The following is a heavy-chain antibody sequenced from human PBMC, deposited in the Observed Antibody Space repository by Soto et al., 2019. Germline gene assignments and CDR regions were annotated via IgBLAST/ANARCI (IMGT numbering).Heavy chain of an antibody. V-gene: IGHV3-7*01. Sequence: SLRLSCAASGFTFSSYWMSWVRQAPGRGLEWVANIKQDGSDKYYLDSMRGRFTISRDNAKNSVYLEVNSLRVEDTAIYYCARGAYSSGWYPDYFDYWGQGTPVTVSS. CDR2: IKQDGSDK. D-gene: IGHD6-19*01. CDR1: GFTFSSYW. J-gene: IGHJ4*02. CDR3: ARGAYSSGWYPDYFDY.